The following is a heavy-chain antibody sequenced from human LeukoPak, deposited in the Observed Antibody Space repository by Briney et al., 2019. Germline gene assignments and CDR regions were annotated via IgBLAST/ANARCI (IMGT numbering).Heavy chain of an antibody. J-gene: IGHJ4*02. CDR2: IYYSGST. Sequence: SETLSLTCTVSGGSISNNYWSWIREPPGKGLEWIGYIYYSGSTNYNPSLKSRVLISVDTSRNQFSLKLTSVTAADTAVYYCARGGSAYSLDYWGQGTLVTVSS. D-gene: IGHD3-22*01. V-gene: IGHV4-59*08. CDR3: ARGGSAYSLDY. CDR1: GGSISNNY.